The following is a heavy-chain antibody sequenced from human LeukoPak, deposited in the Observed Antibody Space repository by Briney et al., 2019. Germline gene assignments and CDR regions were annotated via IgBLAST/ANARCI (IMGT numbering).Heavy chain of an antibody. CDR3: ARYGDYARMTPRNYYYYMDV. CDR1: GGSFSGYY. V-gene: IGHV4-34*01. D-gene: IGHD4-17*01. J-gene: IGHJ6*03. CDR2: INHSGST. Sequence: SETLSLTCAVYGGSFSGYYWSWIRQPPGKGLEWTGEINHSGSTNYNPSLKSRVTISVDTSKNQFSLKLSSVTAADTAVYYCARYGDYARMTPRNYYYYMDVWGKGTTVTVSS.